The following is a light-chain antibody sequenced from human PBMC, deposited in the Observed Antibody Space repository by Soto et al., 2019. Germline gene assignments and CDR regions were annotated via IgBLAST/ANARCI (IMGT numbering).Light chain of an antibody. CDR3: ASWDDTLHGPL. CDR2: NSD. V-gene: IGLV1-40*01. J-gene: IGLJ2*01. Sequence: QSVLTQPPSVSGAPGQRVSISCTGSTSNIGAPYDVHWYQHLPGAAPRLLIYNSDQRPSGVPDRFSGSKSGTSASLAISGLQSADEGDYFCASWDDTLHGPLFGGGTKLTVL. CDR1: TSNIGAPYD.